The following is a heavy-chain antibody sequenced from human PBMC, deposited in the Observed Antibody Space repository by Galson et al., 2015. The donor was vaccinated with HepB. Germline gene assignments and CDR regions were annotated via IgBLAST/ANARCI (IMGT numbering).Heavy chain of an antibody. V-gene: IGHV2-5*02. CDR2: IYWDDDK. Sequence: PALVKPTQTLTVTCSFSGFSLSTSGVGVGWIRQPPGKALEWLALIYWDDDKRYSAFLKSRLTITKDSTKNQVVLAMTNMNPVDTATYYCAHRPRQSSGYIYFDYWGQGILVTVSS. CDR3: AHRPRQSSGYIYFDY. CDR1: GFSLSTSGVG. D-gene: IGHD3-22*01. J-gene: IGHJ4*02.